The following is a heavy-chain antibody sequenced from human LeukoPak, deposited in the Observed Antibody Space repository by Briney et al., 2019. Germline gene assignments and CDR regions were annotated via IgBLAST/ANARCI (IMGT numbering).Heavy chain of an antibody. CDR1: GGSISRYY. Sequence: SEALSLTCTVSGGSISRYYWSWIRQPAGKGLEWIGRIHSSGSTNYNPSLKSRVTMSVDTSKNHFSLKLSSVTAADTAVYYCARANSYDGSGHYYEFAYWGQGTLVTVSS. V-gene: IGHV4-4*07. CDR2: IHSSGST. D-gene: IGHD3-22*01. CDR3: ARANSYDGSGHYYEFAY. J-gene: IGHJ4*02.